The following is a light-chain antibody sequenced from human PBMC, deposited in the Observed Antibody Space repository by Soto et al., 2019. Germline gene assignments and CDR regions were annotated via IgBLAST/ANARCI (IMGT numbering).Light chain of an antibody. CDR1: SSDVGGYNY. Sequence: QSALTQPRSVSGSPGQSVTISCTGTSSDVGGYNYVSWYQQHPGKAPKVMIYDVSERPSGVPDRFSGSKSVNTASLTISGLPAEDEADYYCCSYSGSPRYVFGNRTKLTVL. V-gene: IGLV2-11*01. CDR2: DVS. J-gene: IGLJ1*01. CDR3: CSYSGSPRYV.